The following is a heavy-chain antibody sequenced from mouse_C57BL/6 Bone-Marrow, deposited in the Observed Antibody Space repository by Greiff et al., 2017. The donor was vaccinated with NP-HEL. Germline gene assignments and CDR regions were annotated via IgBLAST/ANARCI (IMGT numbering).Heavy chain of an antibody. J-gene: IGHJ1*03. CDR1: GYTFTTYP. Sequence: VQLVESGAELVKPGASVKMSCKASGYTFTTYPIEWMKQNHGKSLEWIGNFHPYNDDTKYNEKFKGKATLTVERSSSTVYLELSRLTSDDSAVYYCARGRKSYYYGSSYWYFDVWGTGTTVTVSS. CDR3: ARGRKSYYYGSSYWYFDV. V-gene: IGHV1-47*01. CDR2: FHPYNDDT. D-gene: IGHD1-1*01.